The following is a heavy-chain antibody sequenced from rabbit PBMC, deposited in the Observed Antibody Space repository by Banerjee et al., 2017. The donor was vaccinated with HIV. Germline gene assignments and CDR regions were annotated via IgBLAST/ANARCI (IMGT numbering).Heavy chain of an antibody. D-gene: IGHD7-1*01. CDR2: IYTSSGST. CDR1: GFDLNSYYY. J-gene: IGHJ4*01. CDR3: ARDLAAVTGWNFGL. V-gene: IGHV1S40*01. Sequence: QSLEESGGGLVKPEGSLTLTCKASGFDLNSYYYMCWVRQAPGKGLEWIACIYTSSGSTWYASWVNGRFTISKTSSTTVTLQMTSLTAADTATYFCARDLAAVTGWNFGLWGPGTLVTVS.